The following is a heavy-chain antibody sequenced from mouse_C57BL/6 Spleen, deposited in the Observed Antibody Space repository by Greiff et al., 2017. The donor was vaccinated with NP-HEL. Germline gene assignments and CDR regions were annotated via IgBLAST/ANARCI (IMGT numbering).Heavy chain of an antibody. Sequence: LVESGAELVRPGASVTLSCKASGYTFTDYEMHWVKQTPVHGLEWIGAIDPETGGTAYNQKFKGKAILTADKSSSTAYMELRSLTSEDSAVYYCTRRYYGNDVGFAYWGQGTLVTVSA. CDR2: IDPETGGT. V-gene: IGHV1-15*01. CDR1: GYTFTDYE. J-gene: IGHJ3*01. CDR3: TRRYYGNDVGFAY. D-gene: IGHD2-2*01.